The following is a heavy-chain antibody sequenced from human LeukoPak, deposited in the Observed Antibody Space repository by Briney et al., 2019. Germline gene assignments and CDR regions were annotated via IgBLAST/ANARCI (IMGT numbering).Heavy chain of an antibody. CDR1: GFTFSSYS. V-gene: IGHV3-21*01. CDR3: ARAFLPAMTPYYYYGMDV. J-gene: IGHJ6*02. D-gene: IGHD2-2*01. Sequence: PGGSLRLSCAASGFTFSSYSMNWVRQAPGKGLEWVSSISSSSSYIYYADSVKGRFTISRDNAKNSLYLQMNSLRAEDTAVYYCARAFLPAMTPYYYYGMDVWGQGTTVTVSS. CDR2: ISSSSSYI.